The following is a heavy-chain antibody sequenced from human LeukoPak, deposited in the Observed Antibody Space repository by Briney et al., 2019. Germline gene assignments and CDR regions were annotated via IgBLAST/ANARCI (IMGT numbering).Heavy chain of an antibody. CDR3: ARVPAGPLWEVHRLDY. J-gene: IGHJ4*02. CDR2: INPNSGGT. Sequence: GASVKVSCKASGYTFTGYYMHWLRQAPGQGLEWIGWINPNSGGTNYAQKFQGRVTMTRDTSISTAYMELSRLRSDDTAVYYCARVPAGPLWEVHRLDYWGQGTLVTVSS. D-gene: IGHD1-26*01. CDR1: GYTFTGYY. V-gene: IGHV1-2*02.